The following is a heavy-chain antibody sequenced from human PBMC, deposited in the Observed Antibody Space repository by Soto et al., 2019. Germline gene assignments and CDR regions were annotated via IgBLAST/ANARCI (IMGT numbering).Heavy chain of an antibody. Sequence: QVQLVQSGAEMKKPGSSVKVSCQSSGGTFNTYAMNWVRQAPGQGPEWMGDISPMFGAANYAPKFQGRVTITADESKRTSYMQLSSLTSEDTALYFCAREVQVHTPAFVYWGQGTLVTVSS. CDR1: GGTFNTYA. D-gene: IGHD3-10*01. CDR2: ISPMFGAA. V-gene: IGHV1-69*19. CDR3: AREVQVHTPAFVY. J-gene: IGHJ4*02.